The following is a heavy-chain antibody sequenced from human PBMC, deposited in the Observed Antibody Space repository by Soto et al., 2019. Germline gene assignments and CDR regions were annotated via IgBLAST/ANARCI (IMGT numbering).Heavy chain of an antibody. V-gene: IGHV4-4*07. D-gene: IGHD3-22*01. CDR1: GGSISTYF. CDR2: IYTTGST. J-gene: IGHJ6*02. CDR3: AREGGYFDSSGSGVYHYHGVDV. Sequence: SETLSLTCTVSGGSISTYFWSWIRQPAGGGLEWIGRIYTTGSTNYNPSLKSRVTMSLDTSRNQFSLKLSSVTAADTAVYYCAREGGYFDSSGSGVYHYHGVDVWGQGTTVTAP.